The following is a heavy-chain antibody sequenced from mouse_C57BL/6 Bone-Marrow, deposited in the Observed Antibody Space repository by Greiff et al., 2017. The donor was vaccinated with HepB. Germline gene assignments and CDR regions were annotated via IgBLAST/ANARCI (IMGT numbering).Heavy chain of an antibody. CDR3: ARYRLLRYSMDN. CDR2: IRNKANGYTT. J-gene: IGHJ4*01. CDR1: GFTFTVYY. V-gene: IGHV7-3*01. Sequence: EVQVVESGGGLVQPGGSLSLSCAASGFTFTVYYMRWVRQTPGQALEWLGFIRNKANGYTTAYSASVKGRFTISRDNSQRILYLQMNVLRAEDSATYFCARYRLLRYSMDNWGQGTSVTLSS. D-gene: IGHD1-1*01.